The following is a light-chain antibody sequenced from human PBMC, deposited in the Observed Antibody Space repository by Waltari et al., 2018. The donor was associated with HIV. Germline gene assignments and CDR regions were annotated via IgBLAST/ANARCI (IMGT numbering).Light chain of an antibody. CDR3: ATWDISLSAVV. Sequence: QAGLPQPPSVSTGMRQTATLTCTGNSNNVGNQRAASLQQHQGHPPKLLSYRDNKRPSGISERFAASRSGNTASLTITGVQPEDEADYFCATWDISLSAVVFGGGTTLTVL. CDR2: RDN. CDR1: SNNVGNQR. J-gene: IGLJ2*01. V-gene: IGLV10-54*04.